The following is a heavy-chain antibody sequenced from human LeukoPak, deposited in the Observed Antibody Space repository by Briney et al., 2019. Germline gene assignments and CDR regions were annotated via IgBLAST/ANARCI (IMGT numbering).Heavy chain of an antibody. J-gene: IGHJ3*02. CDR3: APPPILAGSGSYYYAFDI. CDR2: ISGSGGST. D-gene: IGHD3-10*01. Sequence: GGSLRLSCAASGFTFSSYAMSWVRQAPGKGLEWVSAISGSGGSTYYADSVKGRVTISRDNSKNTLYLQMNSLRAEDTAVYYCAPPPILAGSGSYYYAFDIWGQGTMVTVSS. CDR1: GFTFSSYA. V-gene: IGHV3-23*01.